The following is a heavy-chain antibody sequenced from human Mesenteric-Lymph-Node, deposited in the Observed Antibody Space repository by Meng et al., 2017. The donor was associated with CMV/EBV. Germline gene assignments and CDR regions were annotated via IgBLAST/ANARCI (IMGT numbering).Heavy chain of an antibody. J-gene: IGHJ6*02. V-gene: IGHV3-66*02. CDR3: ARDEEYGRSSGGVVYYYYGMDV. CDR2: ISGGDNT. CDR1: GFTGSSNY. Sequence: GESLKISCASSGFTGSSNYMNWVRQAPGTGLEWVSVISGGDNTYYADSVKGRFIISRDNSKNTLYLQMNSLRTEDTAVYYCARDEEYGRSSGGVVYYYYGMDVWGQGTTVTVSS. D-gene: IGHD6-6*01.